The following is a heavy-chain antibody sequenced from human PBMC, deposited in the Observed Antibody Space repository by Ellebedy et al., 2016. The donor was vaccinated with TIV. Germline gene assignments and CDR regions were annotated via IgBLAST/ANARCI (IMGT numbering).Heavy chain of an antibody. CDR2: IDSSGTYI. Sequence: GESLKISCAASGFTFSRFGMNWVRPPSGKGLEWVSSIDSSGTYIYYADSVKGRFTISRDNSMTTLYLQMNSLRAEDTAVYYCARDLDKSSGWYGGAAYWGQGTLVTVSS. D-gene: IGHD6-19*01. J-gene: IGHJ4*02. V-gene: IGHV3-21*01. CDR1: GFTFSRFG. CDR3: ARDLDKSSGWYGGAAY.